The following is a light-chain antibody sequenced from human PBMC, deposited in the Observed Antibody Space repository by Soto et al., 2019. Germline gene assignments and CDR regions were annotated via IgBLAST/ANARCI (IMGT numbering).Light chain of an antibody. CDR3: QQFIDGWT. J-gene: IGKJ1*01. CDR2: DAS. CDR1: QSIDNR. V-gene: IGKV1-5*01. Sequence: IQMTHSPSTLAASIGSRCTITCRASQSIDNRLAWYPQMPGKAPNLMIYDASSLESGVPPRLSGSGSETELNLTISALQPDYFATYYCQQFIDGWTFGQGTTGGYQ.